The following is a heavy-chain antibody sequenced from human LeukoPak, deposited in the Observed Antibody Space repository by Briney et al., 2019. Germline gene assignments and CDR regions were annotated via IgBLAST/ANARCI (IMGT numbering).Heavy chain of an antibody. D-gene: IGHD2-21*02. CDR2: ISAYNGNT. CDR3: ARDKGYCGGDCYYNWFDP. V-gene: IGHV1-18*04. Sequence: ASVKVSCKTSGSTFTSYGISWVRQAPGQGLEWMGWISAYNGNTNYAQKLQGRVTMTTDTSTSTAYMELRSLRSDDTAVYYCARDKGYCGGDCYYNWFDPWGQGTLVTVSS. CDR1: GSTFTSYG. J-gene: IGHJ5*02.